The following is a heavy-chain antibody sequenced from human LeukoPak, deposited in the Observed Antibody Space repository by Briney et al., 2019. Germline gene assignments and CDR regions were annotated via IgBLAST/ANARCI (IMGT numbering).Heavy chain of an antibody. CDR2: FDPEDGET. D-gene: IGHD2-2*01. CDR1: GYTLTELS. Sequence: ASVKVSCKVSGYTLTELSMHWVRQAPGKGLEWMGGFDPEDGETIYAQKFQGRVTMTEDTSTDTAYMELSSLRSEDTAVYYCATVGIVPAATTYYYYYYYMDVWGKGTTVTVSS. CDR3: ATVGIVPAATTYYYYYYYMDV. J-gene: IGHJ6*03. V-gene: IGHV1-24*01.